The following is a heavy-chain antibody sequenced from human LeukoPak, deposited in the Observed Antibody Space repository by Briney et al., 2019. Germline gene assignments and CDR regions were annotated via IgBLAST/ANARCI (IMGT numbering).Heavy chain of an antibody. CDR3: ARASQGSSSWYVGGYYYYGMDV. CDR1: GFTFKSYG. CDR2: ISHDGRNK. V-gene: IGHV3-30*03. J-gene: IGHJ6*02. Sequence: PGGSLRLSCVASGFTFKSYGMHWVRQAPGKGLEWVAVISHDGRNKYYADSVKGRFTISRESSQNTLYLQMNRLRSDDTAVYYCARASQGSSSWYVGGYYYYGMDVWGQGTTVTVSS. D-gene: IGHD6-13*01.